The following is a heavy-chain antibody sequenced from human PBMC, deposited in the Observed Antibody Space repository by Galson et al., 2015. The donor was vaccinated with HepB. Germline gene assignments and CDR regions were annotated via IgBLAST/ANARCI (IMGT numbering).Heavy chain of an antibody. CDR3: TTSTESLRTYYYDSSGYTY. D-gene: IGHD3-22*01. Sequence: SLRLSCAASGFTFSNAWMSWVRQAPGKGLEWVGRIKSKTDGGTTDYAAPVKGRFTISRDDSKNTLYLQMNSLKTEDTAVYYCTTSTESLRTYYYDSSGYTYWGQGTLVTVSS. CDR2: IKSKTDGGTT. CDR1: GFTFSNAW. J-gene: IGHJ4*02. V-gene: IGHV3-15*01.